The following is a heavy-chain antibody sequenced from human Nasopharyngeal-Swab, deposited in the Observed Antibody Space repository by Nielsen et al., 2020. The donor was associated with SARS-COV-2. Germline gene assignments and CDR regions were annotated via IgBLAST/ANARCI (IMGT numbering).Heavy chain of an antibody. CDR1: GYTFTSYG. Sequence: ASVQVSCKASGYTFTSYGISWVRQAPGQGLEWMGWISAYNGSTNYAQKLHARVTMTTDTSTSTAYMELRSLRSDDTAVYYCARDQISRGTSNFDYWGQGTLVTVSS. J-gene: IGHJ4*02. D-gene: IGHD4-23*01. CDR3: ARDQISRGTSNFDY. CDR2: ISAYNGST. V-gene: IGHV1-18*01.